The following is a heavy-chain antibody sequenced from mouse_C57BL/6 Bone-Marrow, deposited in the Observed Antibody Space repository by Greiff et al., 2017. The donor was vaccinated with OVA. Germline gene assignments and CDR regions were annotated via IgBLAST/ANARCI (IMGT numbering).Heavy chain of an antibody. Sequence: VQLQQSGPELVKPGASVKISCKASGYSFTGYYMNWVKQSPEKSLEWIGEINPSTGGTTYNQKFKAKATVTVDKSSSTAYMQLKSLTSEDSAVYYCARWGNDYDGGSMDYWGQGTSVTVSS. D-gene: IGHD2-4*01. CDR2: INPSTGGT. CDR1: GYSFTGYY. V-gene: IGHV1-42*01. CDR3: ARWGNDYDGGSMDY. J-gene: IGHJ4*01.